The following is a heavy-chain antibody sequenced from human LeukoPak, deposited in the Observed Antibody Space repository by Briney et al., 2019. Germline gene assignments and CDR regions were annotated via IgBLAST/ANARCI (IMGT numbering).Heavy chain of an antibody. Sequence: GASVKVSCKAFGYTFTSNYMHWVRQAPGQGPEWMGVISPSGGSTTYAQKFQGRVTLTRDMSTSTDYLELSSLRSEDTAVYYCARQTGSGLFILPGGQGTLVTVSS. CDR2: ISPSGGST. D-gene: IGHD3/OR15-3a*01. CDR1: GYTFTSNY. CDR3: ARQTGSGLFILP. V-gene: IGHV1-46*01. J-gene: IGHJ4*02.